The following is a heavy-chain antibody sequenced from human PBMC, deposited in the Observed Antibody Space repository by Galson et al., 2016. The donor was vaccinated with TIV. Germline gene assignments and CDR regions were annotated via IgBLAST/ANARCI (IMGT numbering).Heavy chain of an antibody. CDR3: ARDRRHCGNECFLRYYYGMDV. D-gene: IGHD2-21*01. CDR1: GLTATDNS. V-gene: IGHV3-66*02. J-gene: IGHJ6*02. CDR2: IYDDGKK. Sequence: SLRLSCAASGLTATDNSMTWVRQAPGKGLEWVALIYDDGKKMYADSVQGRFTISRDSSKNVLYLQMTSLRGEDTAVYFCARDRRHCGNECFLRYYYGMDVWGQGTTVTVSS.